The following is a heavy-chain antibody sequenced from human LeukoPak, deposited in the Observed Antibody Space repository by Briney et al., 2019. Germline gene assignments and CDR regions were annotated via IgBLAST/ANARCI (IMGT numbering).Heavy chain of an antibody. CDR2: IIPIFGTA. Sequence: GASVKVSCKASGGTFGSYAISWVRQAPGQGLEWMGGIIPIFGTANYAQKFQGRVTITADESTSTAYMELSSLRSEDTAVYYCARGDTAMVTFGYWGQGTLVTVSS. CDR3: ARGDTAMVTFGY. CDR1: GGTFGSYA. V-gene: IGHV1-69*01. J-gene: IGHJ4*02. D-gene: IGHD5-18*01.